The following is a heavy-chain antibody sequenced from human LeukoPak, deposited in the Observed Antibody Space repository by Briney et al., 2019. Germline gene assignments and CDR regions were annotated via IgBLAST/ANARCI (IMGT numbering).Heavy chain of an antibody. CDR2: ISHSGDSP. V-gene: IGHV1-46*01. CDR1: VFTLTQCY. Sequence: GASVTVSFKASVFTLTQCYLHWVRQTPRQGMGFVGMISHSGDSPHYAQKFKDRVTKTRDICTSTVYMELSNLRSEDTAVYFCARLVTGSNPADFWGQGTLVPVSS. D-gene: IGHD1-26*01. CDR3: ARLVTGSNPADF. J-gene: IGHJ4*02.